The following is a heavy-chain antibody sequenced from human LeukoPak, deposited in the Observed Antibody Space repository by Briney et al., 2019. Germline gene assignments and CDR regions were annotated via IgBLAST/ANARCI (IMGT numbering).Heavy chain of an antibody. CDR3: ARVPTNAEGGYYYYMDV. J-gene: IGHJ6*03. CDR2: ISSSSSYI. V-gene: IGHV3-21*01. CDR1: GFTFSSYS. D-gene: IGHD5-24*01. Sequence: PGGSLRLSCAASGFTFSSYSMNWVRQAPGKGLEWVSSISSSSSYIYYADSVKGRFTISRDNAKNSLYLQMNSLRAEDTAVYYCARVPTNAEGGYYYYMDVWGKGTTVTVSS.